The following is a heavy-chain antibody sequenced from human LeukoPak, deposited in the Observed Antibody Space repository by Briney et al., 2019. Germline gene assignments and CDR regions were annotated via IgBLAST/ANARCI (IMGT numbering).Heavy chain of an antibody. D-gene: IGHD5-18*01. V-gene: IGHV1-69*05. Sequence: SVKVSCKASGGTFSSYAISWVRQAPGQGLEWMGGIIPIFGTANYAQKFQGRVTITTDESTSTAYMELSSLRSEDTAVYYCARDPGQGIQPGLGGSDYYYYMDVWGKGTTVTVSS. CDR1: GGTFSSYA. CDR2: IIPIFGTA. CDR3: ARDPGQGIQPGLGGSDYYYYMDV. J-gene: IGHJ6*03.